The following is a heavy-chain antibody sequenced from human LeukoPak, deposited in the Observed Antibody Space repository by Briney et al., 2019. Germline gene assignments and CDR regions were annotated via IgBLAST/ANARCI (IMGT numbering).Heavy chain of an antibody. D-gene: IGHD3-9*01. V-gene: IGHV3-23*01. Sequence: GGSLRLSGAASGFTFSSIGLSWVRQAPGTGREWVSLLSATTGNTYYQDSVKGRFTISRDNSKNTLYLQMNSLRAEDTAVYYCARGPKQMQLRYFDWLLNWGQGTLVTVSS. CDR1: GFTFSSIG. CDR2: LSATTGNT. J-gene: IGHJ4*02. CDR3: ARGPKQMQLRYFDWLLN.